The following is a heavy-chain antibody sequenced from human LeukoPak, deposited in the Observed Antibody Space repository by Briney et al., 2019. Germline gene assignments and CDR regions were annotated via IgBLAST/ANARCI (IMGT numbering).Heavy chain of an antibody. D-gene: IGHD6-6*01. CDR2: IYYSGST. V-gene: IGHV4-59*01. Sequence: SETLSLTCTVSGGSISSYYWSWIRQPPGKGLEWIGYIYYSGSTNYNPSLKSRVTISVDTSKNQFSLKLSSVTAADTAVYYCAGAARPGWFGPWGQGTLVTVSS. CDR3: AGAARPGWFGP. J-gene: IGHJ5*02. CDR1: GGSISSYY.